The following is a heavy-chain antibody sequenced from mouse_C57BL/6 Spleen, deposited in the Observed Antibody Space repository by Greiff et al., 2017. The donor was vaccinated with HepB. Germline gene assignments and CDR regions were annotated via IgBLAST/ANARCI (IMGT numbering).Heavy chain of an antibody. D-gene: IGHD2-4*01. CDR1: GFTFSSYA. J-gene: IGHJ3*01. CDR2: ISDGGSYT. V-gene: IGHV5-4*03. Sequence: EVMLVESGGGLVKPGGSLKLSCAASGFTFSSYAMSWVRQTPEKRLEWVATISDGGSYTYYPDNVKGRFTISRDNAKNNLYLQMSHLKSEDTAMYYCATYDYDRGFAYWGQGTLVTVSA. CDR3: ATYDYDRGFAY.